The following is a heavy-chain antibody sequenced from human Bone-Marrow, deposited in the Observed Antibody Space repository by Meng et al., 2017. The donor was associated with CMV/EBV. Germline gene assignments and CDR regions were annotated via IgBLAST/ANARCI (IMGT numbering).Heavy chain of an antibody. V-gene: IGHV3-74*03. CDR3: ARDRLSPYYDSGSGAHATTHGVDV. CDR2: ISSDGSST. Sequence: GGSLRLSCAASGFTLRTYWIHWVRQVPGKGLVWVSRISSDGSSTTYAESVKGRFTISRDNTKNTVHLQMNSLRVEDTAMYYCARDRLSPYYDSGSGAHATTHGVDVWGQGTTVTVSS. J-gene: IGHJ6*02. D-gene: IGHD3-3*01. CDR1: GFTLRTYW.